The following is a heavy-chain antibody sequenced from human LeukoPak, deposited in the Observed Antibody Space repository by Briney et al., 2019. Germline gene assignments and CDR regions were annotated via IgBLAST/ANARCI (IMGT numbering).Heavy chain of an antibody. CDR3: ARGSTGGSGSYLGY. CDR2: INHSGST. J-gene: IGHJ4*02. CDR1: GGSFSGYY. V-gene: IGHV4-34*01. D-gene: IGHD3-10*01. Sequence: PSETLSLACAVYGGSFSGYYWSWIRQPPGKGLEWIGEINHSGSTNYNPSLKSRVTISVDTSKNQFSLKLSSVTAEDTAVYYCARGSTGGSGSYLGYWGQGTLVTVSS.